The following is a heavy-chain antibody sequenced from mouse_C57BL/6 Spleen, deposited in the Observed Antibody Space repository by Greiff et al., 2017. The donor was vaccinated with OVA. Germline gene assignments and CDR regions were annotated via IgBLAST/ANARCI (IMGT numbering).Heavy chain of an antibody. J-gene: IGHJ4*01. V-gene: IGHV1-54*01. D-gene: IGHD3-1*01. Sequence: QVQLQQSGAELVRPGTSVKVSCKASGYAFTNYLIEWVKQRPGQGLEWIGVINPGSGGTNYNEKFKGKATLTADKSSSPAYMQLSSLTAEDSAVYFCARGGLLGRSMDYWGQGTSVTVSS. CDR2: INPGSGGT. CDR1: GYAFTNYL. CDR3: ARGGLLGRSMDY.